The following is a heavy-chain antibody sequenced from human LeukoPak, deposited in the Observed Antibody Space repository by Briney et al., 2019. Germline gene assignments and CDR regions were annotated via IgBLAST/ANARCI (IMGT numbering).Heavy chain of an antibody. D-gene: IGHD5-18*01. CDR2: IYYSGST. CDR3: ARSGYSIAWEFDY. J-gene: IGHJ4*02. V-gene: IGHV4-61*01. CDR1: VGSVSSGNYY. Sequence: SESLSLTCTVSVGSVSSGNYYWSWIRQPPGKGLEWIGYIYYSGSTTNNPSLKSRATISVDTSKNQFSLKLSSVTAADTAVYYCARSGYSIAWEFDYWGQGTLVTVSS.